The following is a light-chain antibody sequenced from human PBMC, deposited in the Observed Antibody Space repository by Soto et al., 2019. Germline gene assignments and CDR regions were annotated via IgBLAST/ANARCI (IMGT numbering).Light chain of an antibody. J-gene: IGKJ2*01. V-gene: IGKV3-20*01. Sequence: EIVLTQSPGTLSLSPGERATLSCRASQSVSNVYLAWYQQKPGQAPRLLIYDTSNSATGIPDRFSGSGSGIDFTLTISRLEPEDFAVYYCQQSGSSPRTFGQGTKLEIK. CDR1: QSVSNVY. CDR2: DTS. CDR3: QQSGSSPRT.